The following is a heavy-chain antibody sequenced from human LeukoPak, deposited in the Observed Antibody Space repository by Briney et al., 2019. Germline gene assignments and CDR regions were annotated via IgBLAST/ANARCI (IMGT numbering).Heavy chain of an antibody. CDR2: IYYSGST. V-gene: IGHV4-39*07. J-gene: IGHJ1*01. Sequence: PSENLSLNCTVSGGSISSSSYYWGWIRQPPGKGLERIGSIYYSGSTYYNPSLKSRVTISVDTSKNQFSLKLSSVTAADTAVYYCASFIVVVPAALPLGYFQHWGQGTLVTVSS. D-gene: IGHD2-2*01. CDR3: ASFIVVVPAALPLGYFQH. CDR1: GGSISSSSYY.